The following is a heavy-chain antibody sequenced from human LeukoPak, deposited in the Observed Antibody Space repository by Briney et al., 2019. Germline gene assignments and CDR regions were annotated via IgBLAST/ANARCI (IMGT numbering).Heavy chain of an antibody. D-gene: IGHD6-19*01. CDR3: SSSYSSYGYFDF. J-gene: IGHJ2*01. V-gene: IGHV5-10-1*01. CDR2: IRPSDSYT. CDR1: GYSLTNHC. Sequence: GESLKISCQDSGYSLTNHCISWLRQMPGKGLEWLGRIRPSDSYTNYSPSLQGDVTISADKSISTAYLQWSSLKASDTAIYYCSSSYSSYGYFDFWGRGTLVTVSS.